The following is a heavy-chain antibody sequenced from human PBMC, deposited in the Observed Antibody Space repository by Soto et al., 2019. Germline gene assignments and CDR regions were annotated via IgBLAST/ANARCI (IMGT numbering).Heavy chain of an antibody. J-gene: IGHJ6*02. CDR1: GGSISSSNW. V-gene: IGHV4-4*02. Sequence: SETLSLTCAVSGGSISSSNWWSWVRQPPGKGLEWIGEIYHSGSTNYNPSLKSRVTISVDKSKNQFSLKLSSVTAADTAVYYCARGYYCSSTSCYEDYYYGMDVCGQRTTVTVSS. CDR2: IYHSGST. D-gene: IGHD2-2*01. CDR3: ARGYYCSSTSCYEDYYYGMDV.